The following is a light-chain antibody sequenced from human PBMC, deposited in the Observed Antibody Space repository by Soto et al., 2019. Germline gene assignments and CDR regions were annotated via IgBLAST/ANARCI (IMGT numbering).Light chain of an antibody. CDR3: QHNYITPQT. CDR1: QSISSA. CDR2: TST. V-gene: IGKV1-39*01. Sequence: DIQMTQSPSSLAAFVGDRVSITCRASQSISSALNWFQQKPGKAPTLLIYTSTNLQIGVPSRFSGSGSGTDFTLTISNRQPEDFATDYCQHNYITPQTFGQGTRVEVK. J-gene: IGKJ1*01.